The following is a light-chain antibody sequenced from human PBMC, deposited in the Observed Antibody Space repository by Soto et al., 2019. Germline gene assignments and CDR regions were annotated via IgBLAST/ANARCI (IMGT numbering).Light chain of an antibody. CDR1: QSVSSK. CDR2: GAS. V-gene: IGKV3-15*01. CDR3: QQYSNWPLT. J-gene: IGKJ4*01. Sequence: EIVMAQSPATLSVSPGERATLSCRASQSVSSKLAWYQQKLGQAPRLLIHGASTRATGIPARFSGSGSGTEFTLTISSLQSEDFAVYYCQQYSNWPLTFGGGTKVDIK.